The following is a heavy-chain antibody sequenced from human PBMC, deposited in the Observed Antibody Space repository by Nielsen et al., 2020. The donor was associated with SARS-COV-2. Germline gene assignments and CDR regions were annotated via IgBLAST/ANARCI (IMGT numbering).Heavy chain of an antibody. CDR1: GGSLTDYY. CDR2: INHRGRT. J-gene: IGHJ4*02. Sequence: SETLSLTCAVYGGSLTDYYWSWIRQPPGKGLEWIGEINHRGRTNYNPSLKSRVTISVDTSKNQFSLRLTSVTAADTAVYYCARDLPSITNWGQGTLVTVSS. D-gene: IGHD1-14*01. V-gene: IGHV4-34*01. CDR3: ARDLPSITN.